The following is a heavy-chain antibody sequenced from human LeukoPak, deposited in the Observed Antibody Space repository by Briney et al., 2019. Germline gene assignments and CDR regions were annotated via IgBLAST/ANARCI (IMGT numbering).Heavy chain of an antibody. V-gene: IGHV3-43*02. CDR1: GFTFDDYA. Sequence: PGGSLRLSCAASGFTFDDYAMHWVRQAPGKGLEWVSLISGDDGSTYYADSVKGRFTISRDNSKNSLYLQMNSLRTEDTALYYCAKDLGSGWYGDNDYWGQGTLVTVSS. D-gene: IGHD6-19*01. CDR3: AKDLGSGWYGDNDY. J-gene: IGHJ4*02. CDR2: ISGDDGST.